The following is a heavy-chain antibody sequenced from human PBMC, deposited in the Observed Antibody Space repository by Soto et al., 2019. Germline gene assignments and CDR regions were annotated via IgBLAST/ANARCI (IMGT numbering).Heavy chain of an antibody. V-gene: IGHV3-30*18. J-gene: IGHJ3*02. Sequence: QVQLVESGGGVVQPGRSLRLSCAASGFTFSSYGMHWVRQAPGKGLEWVAVISYDGSNKYYADSVKGRFTISRDNSKNTLDLQMNSLRAEDTAVYYCAKDGRYSYGFMNAFDIWGQGTMVTVSS. CDR2: ISYDGSNK. D-gene: IGHD5-18*01. CDR3: AKDGRYSYGFMNAFDI. CDR1: GFTFSSYG.